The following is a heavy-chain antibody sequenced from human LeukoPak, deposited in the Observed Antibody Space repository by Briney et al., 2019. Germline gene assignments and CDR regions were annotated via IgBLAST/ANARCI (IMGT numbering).Heavy chain of an antibody. CDR2: ISYDGSNI. V-gene: IGHV3-30*18. Sequence: GGSLRLSCAASGFTFSSYGMHWVRQAPGKGLEWVAVISYDGSNIYYADSVKGRFTISRDNSKNTLYLQMNSLRAEDTAVYYCAKGGYYDSSGYPRWFDPWGQGTLVTVSS. J-gene: IGHJ5*02. D-gene: IGHD3-22*01. CDR1: GFTFSSYG. CDR3: AKGGYYDSSGYPRWFDP.